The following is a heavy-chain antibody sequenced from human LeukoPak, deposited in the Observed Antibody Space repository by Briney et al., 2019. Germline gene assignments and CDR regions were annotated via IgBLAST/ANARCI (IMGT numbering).Heavy chain of an antibody. CDR3: ARVGYCSRGVCYNYGY. J-gene: IGHJ4*02. CDR2: INPNTGGT. CDR1: GYTFTDYY. V-gene: IGHV1-2*02. Sequence: ASVKDSCKASGYTFTDYYVHWVRQAPGQGFEWMGWINPNTGGTNYAQKFKGRVLMTRDTSISTAYLELSSLKSDDTAVYYCARVGYCSRGVCYNYGYWGQGTQVTVSS. D-gene: IGHD2-8*01.